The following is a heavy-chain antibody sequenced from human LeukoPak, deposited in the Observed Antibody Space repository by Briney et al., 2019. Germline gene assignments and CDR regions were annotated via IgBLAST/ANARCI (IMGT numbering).Heavy chain of an antibody. D-gene: IGHD3-22*01. CDR2: IYTSGST. V-gene: IGHV4-4*07. CDR3: VKGTYYYDSSDAFDI. Sequence: SETLSLTCTVSGGSISSYYWSRIRQPAGKGLEWIGRIYTSGSTNYNPSLKSRVTMSVDTSKNQFSLKLSSVTAADTAVYYCVKGTYYYDSSDAFDIWGQGTMVTVSS. CDR1: GGSISSYY. J-gene: IGHJ3*02.